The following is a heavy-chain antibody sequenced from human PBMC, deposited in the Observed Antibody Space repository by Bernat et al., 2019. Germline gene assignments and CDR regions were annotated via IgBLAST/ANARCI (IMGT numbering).Heavy chain of an antibody. CDR1: GGSISNYY. D-gene: IGHD3-22*01. CDR3: ARDGSSGYYPDY. J-gene: IGHJ4*02. CDR2: IYYSGTT. Sequence: QVQLQESGPGLVKPSETLSLSCTVSGGSISNYYWSWIWQPPGKGLEWIGYIYYSGTTNYNPSLKSRVTISVDTSKNQFSLKLSSVTAADTAVYYCARDGSSGYYPDYWGQGILVTVSS. V-gene: IGHV4-59*01.